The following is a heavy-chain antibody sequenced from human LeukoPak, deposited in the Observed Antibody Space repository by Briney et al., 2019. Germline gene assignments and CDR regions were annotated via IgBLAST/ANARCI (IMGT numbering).Heavy chain of an antibody. V-gene: IGHV3-23*01. J-gene: IGHJ5*02. CDR2: ISGSGGST. Sequence: GGSLRLSCAASGFTFSDYYMSWIRQAPGKGLEWVSAISGSGGSTYYADSAKGRFTISRDNSKNTLYLQMNSLRAEDTAVYYCANILHGDYVTWGQGTLVTVSS. D-gene: IGHD4-17*01. CDR1: GFTFSDYY. CDR3: ANILHGDYVT.